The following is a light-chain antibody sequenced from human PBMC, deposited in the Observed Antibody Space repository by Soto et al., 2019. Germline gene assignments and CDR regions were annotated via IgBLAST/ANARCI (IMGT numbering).Light chain of an antibody. CDR3: QHYDSARWT. Sequence: EIVLTQSPGTLSLSPWERATLSCRASQSVSSSRLAWYRQKPGQAPRLLIYGASTRATGIPARFSGSGSGTEFTLTISSLQSEDFAVYYCQHYDSARWTFGLGTKVDI. J-gene: IGKJ1*01. V-gene: IGKV3-20*01. CDR2: GAS. CDR1: QSVSSSR.